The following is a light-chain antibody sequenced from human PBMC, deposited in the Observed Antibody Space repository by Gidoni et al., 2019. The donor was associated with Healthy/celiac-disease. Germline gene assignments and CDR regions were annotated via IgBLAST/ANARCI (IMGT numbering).Light chain of an antibody. CDR1: QSVSRN. J-gene: IGKJ1*01. Sequence: EIVMTQSQATLSVSPGERATLSCRASQSVSRNVACYQQKPGQAPRLLIYGASTRATGIPARFSGSGSGTEFTLTISSLQSEDFAVYYFQQYNNWETFGQGTKVEIK. V-gene: IGKV3-15*01. CDR3: QQYNNWET. CDR2: GAS.